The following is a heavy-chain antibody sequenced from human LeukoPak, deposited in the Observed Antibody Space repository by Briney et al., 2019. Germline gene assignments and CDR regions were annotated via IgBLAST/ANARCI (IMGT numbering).Heavy chain of an antibody. D-gene: IGHD6-19*01. CDR3: ARVEAVAAAFDY. J-gene: IGHJ4*02. Sequence: ASVKVSCTASGGTFSRYAISWVRQAPGQGLEWMGGIIPIFGTANYAQKFQGRVTITADKSTSTAYMELSSLRSEDTAVYYCARVEAVAAAFDYWGQGTLVTVSS. V-gene: IGHV1-69*06. CDR1: GGTFSRYA. CDR2: IIPIFGTA.